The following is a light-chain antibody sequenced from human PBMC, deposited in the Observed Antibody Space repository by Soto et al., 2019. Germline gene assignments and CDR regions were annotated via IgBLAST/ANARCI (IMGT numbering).Light chain of an antibody. J-gene: IGKJ1*01. CDR3: QQYGHSLWT. V-gene: IGKV3-20*01. CDR1: QSVPSKY. CDR2: DAS. Sequence: SGLTQYPGTLSLSPGERATLSCRASQSVPSKYLAWYQQKRGQAPRLLIHDASSRATGIPDRFSGSGSGTDFTLTISRLEPEDYAVYYCQQYGHSLWTFGQGTKVAIK.